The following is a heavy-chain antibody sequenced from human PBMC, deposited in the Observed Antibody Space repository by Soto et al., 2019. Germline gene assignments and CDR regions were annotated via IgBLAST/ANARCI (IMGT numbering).Heavy chain of an antibody. D-gene: IGHD2-8*01. CDR3: XRMDHXPNNDYYYFYLDV. CDR2: ISSSGMTI. V-gene: IGHV3-48*03. J-gene: IGHJ6*03. CDR1: GFSFSTYA. Sequence: SXRLSCAASGFSFSTYAMNWVRQAPGKGLEWVAYISSSGMTIYYADSVKGRFTISRDNAENSLYLQMHSLRDEETAIYFXXRMDHXPNNDYYYFYLDVWGKGTTVTVSS.